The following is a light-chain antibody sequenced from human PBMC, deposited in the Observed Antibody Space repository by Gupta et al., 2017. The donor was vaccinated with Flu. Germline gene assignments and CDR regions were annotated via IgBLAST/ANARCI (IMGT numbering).Light chain of an antibody. V-gene: IGLV2-8*01. J-gene: IGLJ2*01. CDR1: SSDVGGYDY. CDR2: EVT. CDR3: SSYTDSSTVI. Sequence: QSALTQHPSASGSPGQSVTISCTGTSSDVGGYDYVSWYQQHPGKGPRLIIYEVTRRPSGVPDRFSASKSGNTASLTISGLQAEDESAYFCSSYTDSSTVIFGGGTKLTV.